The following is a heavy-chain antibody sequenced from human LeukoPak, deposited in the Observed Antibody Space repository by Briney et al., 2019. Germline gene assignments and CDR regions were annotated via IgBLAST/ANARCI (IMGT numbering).Heavy chain of an antibody. V-gene: IGHV4-4*09. CDR3: ARQAWGYIWYFDL. CDR1: GVSISNYY. J-gene: IGHJ2*01. CDR2: IYTSGNT. Sequence: SETLSLTCTVSGVSISNYYWSWLRQPPGKGLEWIGYIYTSGNTNYTPSLKSRVTISVDTSKNQFSLKLNSVTAADTAVYYCARQAWGYIWYFDLWGRGTLVTVSS. D-gene: IGHD5-12*01.